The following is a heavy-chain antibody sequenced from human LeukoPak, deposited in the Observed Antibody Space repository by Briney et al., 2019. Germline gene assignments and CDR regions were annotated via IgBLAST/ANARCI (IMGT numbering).Heavy chain of an antibody. CDR2: ISHDGSQR. V-gene: IGHV3-30*03. J-gene: IGHJ4*02. Sequence: GRSLRLSCAASGLTFSRFGMHWVRQAPGKGLDWVALISHDGSQRYYTDSVRGRFTISRDNSKNTLYLQMDSLRAEDTAVYYCARATLPRSDDYTFDYWGQGTLVTVSS. CDR3: ARATLPRSDDYTFDY. D-gene: IGHD5-24*01. CDR1: GLTFSRFG.